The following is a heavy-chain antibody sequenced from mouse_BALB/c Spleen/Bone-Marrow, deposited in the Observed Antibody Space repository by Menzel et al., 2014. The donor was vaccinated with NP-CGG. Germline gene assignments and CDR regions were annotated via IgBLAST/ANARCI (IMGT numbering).Heavy chain of an antibody. D-gene: IGHD1-1*01. Sequence: VQLQQSGPELVKPGASVKISCKASGYSFXGYYMHWVKQSHVKSLEWIGRINPYNGATSYNQNFKDKASLTVDKSSSTAYMELHSLTSEDSAVYYCARGIYYGGYFDYRGQGTTLTVSS. J-gene: IGHJ2*01. CDR1: GYSFXGYY. CDR3: ARGIYYGGYFDY. V-gene: IGHV1-31*01. CDR2: INPYNGAT.